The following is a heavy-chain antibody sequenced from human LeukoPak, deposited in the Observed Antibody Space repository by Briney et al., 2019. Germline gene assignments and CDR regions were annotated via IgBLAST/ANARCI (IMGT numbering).Heavy chain of an antibody. CDR1: GFIFSNYA. CDR2: ISYDGSNK. D-gene: IGHD3-10*01. V-gene: IGHV3-30*04. J-gene: IGHJ4*02. Sequence: GGSLRLSCAASGFIFSNYAMHWVRQAPGKGLEWLIFISYDGSNKYYADSVKGRFTISRDNSKNTLYLQMNSLRAEDTAVYYCARDTYGSDYWAQGTLLTVSS. CDR3: ARDTYGSDY.